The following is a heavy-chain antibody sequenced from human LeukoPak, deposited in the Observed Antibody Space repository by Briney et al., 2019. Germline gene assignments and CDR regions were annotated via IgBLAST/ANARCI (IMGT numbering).Heavy chain of an antibody. D-gene: IGHD3-10*01. CDR2: IYSGDNT. CDR1: RFTVSSNS. Sequence: GGSLRLSCAASRFTVSSNSVSWVRQAPGEGLEWVSIIYSGDNTYYADSVKGRFTISRDNSQNTLYLQMNSLRAEDTAVYFCARAYYGSGCYIPHPLGYWGQGTLVTVSS. CDR3: ARAYYGSGCYIPHPLGY. J-gene: IGHJ4*02. V-gene: IGHV3-53*01.